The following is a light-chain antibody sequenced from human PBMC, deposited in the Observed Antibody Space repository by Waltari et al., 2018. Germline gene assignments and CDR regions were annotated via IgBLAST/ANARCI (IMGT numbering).Light chain of an antibody. Sequence: FMLTSPPPVSDPLGKPLTIPSTRCSGSISTNYFHCYQQRPGSSPTAVIYEDNQRPSGVPDRFSGSIDSSSNSASLTISGLKTEDEADYYCQSYDNRNHWVFGGGTKLTVL. V-gene: IGLV6-57*01. CDR1: SGSISTNY. CDR2: EDN. CDR3: QSYDNRNHWV. J-gene: IGLJ3*02.